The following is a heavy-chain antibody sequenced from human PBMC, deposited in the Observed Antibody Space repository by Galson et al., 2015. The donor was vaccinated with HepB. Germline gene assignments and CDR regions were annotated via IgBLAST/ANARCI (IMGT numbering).Heavy chain of an antibody. Sequence: SLRLSCAASGFTVSSNYMTWVRQAPGKGLEWVSVIHTGGSTYYADSVKGRFTISRDNSKNTLYLQMNSLRAEDTAVYYCAMLAMDYWGQGTLVTVSS. J-gene: IGHJ4*02. CDR1: GFTVSSNY. CDR3: AMLAMDY. D-gene: IGHD6-6*01. V-gene: IGHV3-53*01. CDR2: IHTGGST.